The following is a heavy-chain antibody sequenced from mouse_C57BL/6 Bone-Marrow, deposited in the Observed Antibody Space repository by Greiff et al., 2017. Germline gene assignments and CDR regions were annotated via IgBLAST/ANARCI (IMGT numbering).Heavy chain of an antibody. J-gene: IGHJ4*01. D-gene: IGHD2-3*01. Sequence: QVQLQQSGAELVRPGTSVKMSCKASGYTFTNYWIGWAKQTPGHGLEWIGDIYPGGGNINYTEKFKGKATLTADKSSSTAYMQFSSLTSEDSAIXYCARWGDGYRTFAMDYWGQGTAVTVSS. CDR3: ARWGDGYRTFAMDY. V-gene: IGHV1-63*01. CDR2: IYPGGGNI. CDR1: GYTFTNYW.